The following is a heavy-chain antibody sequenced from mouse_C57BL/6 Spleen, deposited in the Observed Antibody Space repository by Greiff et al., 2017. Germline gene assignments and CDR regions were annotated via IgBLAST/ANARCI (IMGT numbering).Heavy chain of an antibody. V-gene: IGHV1-76*01. CDR2: IYPGSGNT. Sequence: QVQLQQSGAELVRPGASVKLSCKASGYTFTDYYINWVKQRPGQGLEWIARIYPGSGNTYYNEKFKGKATLTAEKSSSTAYMQLSSLTSEDSAVYFCARWYGSSHWYFDVWGTGTTVTVSS. CDR3: ARWYGSSHWYFDV. D-gene: IGHD1-1*01. CDR1: GYTFTDYY. J-gene: IGHJ1*03.